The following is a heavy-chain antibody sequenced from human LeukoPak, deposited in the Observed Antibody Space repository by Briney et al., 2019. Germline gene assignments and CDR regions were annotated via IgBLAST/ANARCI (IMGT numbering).Heavy chain of an antibody. Sequence: GGSLRLSCAASGFTFSSYSMNWVRQAPGKGLEWVSYISSSSSTIYYADSVKGRFTISRDNAKNSLYLQMNSLRAEDTAVYYCARDGGWGTDYYMDVWGKGTPVTVSS. CDR1: GFTFSSYS. CDR3: ARDGGWGTDYYMDV. V-gene: IGHV3-48*01. D-gene: IGHD6-19*01. CDR2: ISSSSSTI. J-gene: IGHJ6*03.